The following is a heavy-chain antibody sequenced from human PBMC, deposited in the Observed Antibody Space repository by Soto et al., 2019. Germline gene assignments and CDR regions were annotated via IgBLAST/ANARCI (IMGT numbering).Heavy chain of an antibody. CDR3: ARVPRIYDFWSGYYRAAGYFDL. Sequence: EVQLVESGGGLVQPGGSLRLSCAASGFTFSSYDMHWVRQATGKGLEWVSAIGTAGDTYYPGSVKGRFTISRENAKNSLYLQMNRLRAGDTAVYYCARVPRIYDFWSGYYRAAGYFDLWGRGTLVTVSS. J-gene: IGHJ2*01. V-gene: IGHV3-13*01. CDR2: IGTAGDT. D-gene: IGHD3-3*01. CDR1: GFTFSSYD.